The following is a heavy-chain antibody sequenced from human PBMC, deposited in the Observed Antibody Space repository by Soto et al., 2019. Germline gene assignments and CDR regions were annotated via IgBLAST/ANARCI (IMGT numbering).Heavy chain of an antibody. Sequence: GGSLRLSCAASGFIFNDYYMSWTRQAPGKGLEWLSNISGSSGSKKYADAGKGRFTISRDNAKKSLYLEMHSLRAEDTAMYYCARYAAEVTTFFDQWGQGTLVTVSS. CDR1: GFIFNDYY. J-gene: IGHJ4*02. CDR3: ARYAAEVTTFFDQ. CDR2: ISGSSGSK. V-gene: IGHV3-11*06. D-gene: IGHD4-17*01.